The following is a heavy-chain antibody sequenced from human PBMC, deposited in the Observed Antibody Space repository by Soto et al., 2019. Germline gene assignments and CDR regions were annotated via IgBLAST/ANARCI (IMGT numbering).Heavy chain of an antibody. D-gene: IGHD3-3*01. V-gene: IGHV3-21*01. CDR1: GFTFSSYS. CDR2: ISSSSSYI. Sequence: GGSLRLSCAASGFTFSSYSMNWVRQAPGKGLEWVSSISSSSSYIYYADSVKGRFTISRDNAKDSLYLQMNSLRAEDTAVYYCARDQGSYYDFWREPSPPDYWGQGTLVTVSS. J-gene: IGHJ4*02. CDR3: ARDQGSYYDFWREPSPPDY.